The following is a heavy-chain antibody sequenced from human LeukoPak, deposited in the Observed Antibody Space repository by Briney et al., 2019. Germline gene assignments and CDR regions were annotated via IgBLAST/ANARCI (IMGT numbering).Heavy chain of an antibody. CDR3: ARYYGSGSYYTDY. D-gene: IGHD3-10*01. Sequence: GGSLRLSCAVSGFTVSNNYITWVRQAPGKGLEWVSAIYSGGNTYYADSVKARFTISRDNSKNTVYLQMSSLRAEDTAVYYCARYYGSGSYYTDYWGQGTLVTVSS. V-gene: IGHV3-66*01. CDR1: GFTVSNNY. CDR2: IYSGGNT. J-gene: IGHJ4*02.